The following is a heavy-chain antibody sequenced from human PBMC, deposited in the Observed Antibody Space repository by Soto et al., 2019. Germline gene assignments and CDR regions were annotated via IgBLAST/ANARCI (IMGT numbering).Heavy chain of an antibody. CDR1: GGSFSGYY. Sequence: PETLSVTCAVYGGSFSGYYWSWIRQPPGKGLEWIGEINHSGSTNYNPSLKSRVTISVDTSKNQFSLKLSSVTAADTAVYYCATGECSSTSCHTYYFDYWGQVTLVTVSS. D-gene: IGHD2-2*02. V-gene: IGHV4-34*01. J-gene: IGHJ4*02. CDR3: ATGECSSTSCHTYYFDY. CDR2: INHSGST.